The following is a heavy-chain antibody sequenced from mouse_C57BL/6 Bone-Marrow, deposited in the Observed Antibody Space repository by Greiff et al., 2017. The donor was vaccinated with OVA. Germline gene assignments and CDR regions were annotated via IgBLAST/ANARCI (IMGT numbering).Heavy chain of an antibody. V-gene: IGHV1-69*01. CDR3: ARRPHYYGSSYEVYFDY. CDR1: GYTFTSYW. D-gene: IGHD1-1*01. J-gene: IGHJ2*01. Sequence: VQLQQPGAELVMPGASVKLSCKASGYTFTSYWMHWVKQRPEQGLEWIGEIDPSDSYTNYNQKFKGKSTLTVDKSSSTAYMQRSSLTSEDSAVYYCARRPHYYGSSYEVYFDYWGEVTTHRVSS. CDR2: IDPSDSYT.